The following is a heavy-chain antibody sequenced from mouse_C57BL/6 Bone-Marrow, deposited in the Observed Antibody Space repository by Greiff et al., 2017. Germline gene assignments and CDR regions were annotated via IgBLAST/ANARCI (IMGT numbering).Heavy chain of an antibody. Sequence: VQLKESGGGLVKPGGSLKLSCAASGFTFSSYAMSWVRQTPEKRLEWVATISDGCSYTYYPDNVKGRFTISRDNAKNNLDLQMSHLKSEDTAVYCGARGWGVYYYGSGSYAMDYWGRGTSVTVSS. CDR1: GFTFSSYA. V-gene: IGHV5-4*01. CDR2: ISDGCSYT. D-gene: IGHD1-1*01. CDR3: ARGWGVYYYGSGSYAMDY. J-gene: IGHJ4*01.